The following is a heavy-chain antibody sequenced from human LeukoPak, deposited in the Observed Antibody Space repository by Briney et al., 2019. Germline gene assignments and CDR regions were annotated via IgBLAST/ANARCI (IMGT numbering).Heavy chain of an antibody. V-gene: IGHV1-2*02. CDR3: ARDRDMIVVVITSDAFDI. CDR1: GYTFTGYY. CDR2: INPNSGGT. J-gene: IGHJ3*02. D-gene: IGHD3-22*01. Sequence: ASVKVSCKASGYTFTGYYMHWVRQAPGQGLEWMGWINPNSGGTNYAQKFQGRVTMTRDTSISTAYMELSRLRSDDTAVYYCARDRDMIVVVITSDAFDIWGQGTMVTVSS.